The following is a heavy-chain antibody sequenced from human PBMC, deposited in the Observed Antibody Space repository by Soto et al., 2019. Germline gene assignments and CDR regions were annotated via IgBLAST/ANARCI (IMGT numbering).Heavy chain of an antibody. CDR2: ISASGATK. Sequence: GGSLRLSCAASGFTFSTYAMAWVRQAPGKGLEWVSVISASGATKLYADAVKGRFTISRDSSKNTLELQMNTLRTEDTAMYYCAKRTAPSGPYVDNWGQGTLVTVSS. J-gene: IGHJ4*02. D-gene: IGHD1-26*01. CDR3: AKRTAPSGPYVDN. CDR1: GFTFSTYA. V-gene: IGHV3-23*01.